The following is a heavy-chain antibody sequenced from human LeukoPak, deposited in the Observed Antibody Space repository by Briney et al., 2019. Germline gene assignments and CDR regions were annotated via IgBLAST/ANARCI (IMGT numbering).Heavy chain of an antibody. V-gene: IGHV3-23*01. J-gene: IGHJ4*02. CDR2: ISGSGGST. CDR1: GFTFSSYA. Sequence: GGSLRLSCAASGFTFSSYAMSWVRQAPGKGLEWVSAISGSGGSTYYADSVKGRFTISRDNSKNTLYLQMNSLRAEDTAVYYCAKDYGRSSSWYSYYFDYWGQGTLVTVSS. D-gene: IGHD6-13*01. CDR3: AKDYGRSSSWYSYYFDY.